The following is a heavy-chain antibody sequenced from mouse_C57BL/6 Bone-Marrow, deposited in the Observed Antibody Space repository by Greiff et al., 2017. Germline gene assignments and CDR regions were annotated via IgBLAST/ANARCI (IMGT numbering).Heavy chain of an antibody. D-gene: IGHD1-1*01. V-gene: IGHV14-4*01. CDR2: IDPENGDT. CDR1: GFNIKDDY. J-gene: IGHJ2*01. CDR3: TTYYCGSGFFDY. Sequence: VQLQQSGAELVRPGASVKLSCTASGFNIKDDYMHWVKQRPEQGLEWIGWIDPENGDTEYASKFQGKATITADTSSNTAYLQLSSLTSEDTAVYYCTTYYCGSGFFDYWGQGTTLTVSS.